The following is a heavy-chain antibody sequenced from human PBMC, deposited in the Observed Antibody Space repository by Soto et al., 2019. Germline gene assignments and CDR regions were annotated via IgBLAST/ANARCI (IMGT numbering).Heavy chain of an antibody. D-gene: IGHD4-17*01. Sequence: ASVKVSCKASGFTFTSYYMHWVRQAPGQGLEWMGIINPSGGSTSYAQKFQGRVTMTRDTSTSTVYMELSSLRSEDTAVYYCARDPHDYGVPAGGMDVWGQGTTVTVSS. CDR1: GFTFTSYY. J-gene: IGHJ6*02. CDR3: ARDPHDYGVPAGGMDV. CDR2: INPSGGST. V-gene: IGHV1-46*01.